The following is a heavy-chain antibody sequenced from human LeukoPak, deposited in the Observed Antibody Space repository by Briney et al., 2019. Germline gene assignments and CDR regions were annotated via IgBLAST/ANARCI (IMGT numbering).Heavy chain of an antibody. J-gene: IGHJ6*03. D-gene: IGHD3-16*01. CDR3: ARGITYYYYYYMDV. V-gene: IGHV4-59*01. Sequence: SKTLSLTCTVSGGSISSYYWSWIRQPPGKGLEWIGYIYYSGSTNYNPSLKSRVTISVDTSKNQFSLKLSSVTAADTAVYYCARGITYYYYYYMDVWGKGTTVTISS. CDR1: GGSISSYY. CDR2: IYYSGST.